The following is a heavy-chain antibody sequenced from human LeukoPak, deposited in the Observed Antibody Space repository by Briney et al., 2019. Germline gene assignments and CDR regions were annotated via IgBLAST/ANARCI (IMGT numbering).Heavy chain of an antibody. CDR3: ARSEGQYYIRTLRPLPFDS. Sequence: VASVKVSCKASGFTFTSYGISWVRQAPGQGLEWMGWISAYNGNTNYAQKLQGRVTMTTDKSTSTAYMQLRSLRSDDTAVYYCARSEGQYYIRTLRPLPFDSWGQGTLVTVSS. CDR1: GFTFTSYG. CDR2: ISAYNGNT. V-gene: IGHV1-18*01. J-gene: IGHJ4*02. D-gene: IGHD3-10*01.